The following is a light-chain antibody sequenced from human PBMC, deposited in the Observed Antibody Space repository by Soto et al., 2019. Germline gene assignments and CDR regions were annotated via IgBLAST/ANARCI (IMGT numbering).Light chain of an antibody. V-gene: IGKV3-20*01. J-gene: IGKJ1*01. CDR3: QQYGSSRWT. Sequence: EIVLTQSPGTLSLSPGERATISCRASQSVSSSYLAWYQQKPGPAPRLLIYGASSRATGIPDRFSGSGSGTDFTFTISRLEPEDFAVYYCQQYGSSRWTFGQGTKVDIK. CDR2: GAS. CDR1: QSVSSSY.